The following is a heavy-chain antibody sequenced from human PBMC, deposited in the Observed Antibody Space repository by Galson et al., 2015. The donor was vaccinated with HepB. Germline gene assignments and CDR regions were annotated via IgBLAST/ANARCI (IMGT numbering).Heavy chain of an antibody. D-gene: IGHD1-26*01. Sequence: SLRLSCAAPGFTFSSYAMSWVRQAPGKGLEWVSAISGSGGSTYYADSVKGRFTISRDNSKNTLYLQMNSLRAEDTAVYYCAGKLDRGGSYYGVYWGQGTLVTFSS. V-gene: IGHV3-23*01. CDR2: ISGSGGST. CDR1: GFTFSSYA. CDR3: AGKLDRGGSYYGVY. J-gene: IGHJ4*02.